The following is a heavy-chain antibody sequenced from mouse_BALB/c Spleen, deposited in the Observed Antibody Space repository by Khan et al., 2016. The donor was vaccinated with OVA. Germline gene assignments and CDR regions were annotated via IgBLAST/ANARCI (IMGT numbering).Heavy chain of an antibody. Sequence: EVQLQESGPELVKPGASVKISCKTSGYTFPEYTVHWVKQSLGKSLDWIGVINPKNGGTAYTQKFKGKATLTVDKSSSTAYMEFRSLTSEDSAGYYCARDAGRYWGQGTSVTVAS. CDR1: GYTFPEYT. D-gene: IGHD3-3*01. CDR3: ARDAGRY. V-gene: IGHV1-18*01. CDR2: INPKNGGT. J-gene: IGHJ4*01.